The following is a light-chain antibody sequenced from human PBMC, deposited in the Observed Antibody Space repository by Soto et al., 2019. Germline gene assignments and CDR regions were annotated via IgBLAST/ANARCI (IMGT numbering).Light chain of an antibody. CDR3: QQYGSSPLT. CDR2: GAS. CDR1: QSVGSD. Sequence: EIVMTQSPATLSVSPGERATLSCRASQSVGSDLAWYQQKPGQAPRLLIYGASTRATGVPARVSGSGSGTDFTLTISRLEPEDFAVYYCQQYGSSPLTFGGGTKV. J-gene: IGKJ4*01. V-gene: IGKV3-15*01.